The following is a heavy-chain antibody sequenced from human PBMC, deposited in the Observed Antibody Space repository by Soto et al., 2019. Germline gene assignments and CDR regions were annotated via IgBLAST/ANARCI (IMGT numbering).Heavy chain of an antibody. D-gene: IGHD6-13*01. Sequence: QVQLQESGPGLVKPSETLSLTCTVSGGSISSYYWSWIRQPPGKGLEWIGYIYYSESTNYNPSLTSRVTISVDTSTHQSSLKQNSGTAADTAVYSCARLSLPGRSSWYPAGYFARWGRGTLVTVSS. V-gene: IGHV4-59*08. CDR3: ARLSLPGRSSWYPAGYFAR. J-gene: IGHJ2*01. CDR2: IYYSEST. CDR1: GGSISSYY.